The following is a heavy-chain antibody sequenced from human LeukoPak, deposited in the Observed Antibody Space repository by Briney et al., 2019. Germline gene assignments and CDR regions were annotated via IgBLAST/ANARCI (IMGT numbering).Heavy chain of an antibody. CDR1: GGTFSSYA. Sequence: SVKVSCKASGGTFSSYAISWVRQAPGQGLEWMGGIIPIFGTANYAQKFQGRVTITRDTSASTAYMELSSLRSEDTAVYYCARDLSSGWYYYYYGMDVWGQGTTVTVSS. CDR2: IIPIFGTA. V-gene: IGHV1-69*05. D-gene: IGHD6-19*01. CDR3: ARDLSSGWYYYYYGMDV. J-gene: IGHJ6*02.